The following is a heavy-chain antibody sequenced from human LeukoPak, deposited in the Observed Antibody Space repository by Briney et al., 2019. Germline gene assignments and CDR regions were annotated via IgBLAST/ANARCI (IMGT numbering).Heavy chain of an antibody. CDR3: ARVSWPTVTTQDYFDY. CDR2: LYHGGST. V-gene: IGHV4-59*01. CDR1: RGSISSYY. D-gene: IGHD4-17*01. Sequence: SETLSLTCIVSRGSISSYYWSWIRQPPGKGLEWIGYLYHGGSTNYNPSLKSRVTISVDTSKNQFSLKLSSVTAADTAVYYCARVSWPTVTTQDYFDYWGQGTLVTVSS. J-gene: IGHJ4*02.